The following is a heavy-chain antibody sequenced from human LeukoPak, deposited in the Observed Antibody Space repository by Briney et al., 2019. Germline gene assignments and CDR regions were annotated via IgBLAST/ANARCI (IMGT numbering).Heavy chain of an antibody. CDR3: ARRYRPPGPTCDY. D-gene: IGHD1-7*01. J-gene: IGHJ4*02. CDR2: INHSGST. V-gene: IGHV4-34*01. CDR1: GGSFSGYY. Sequence: SETLSLTCAVYGGSFSGYYWSWIRQPPGKGLEWIGEINHSGSTNYNPSLKSRVTISVDTSKNQFSLKLSSVTAADTAVYYCARRYRPPGPTCDYWGQGTLVTVSS.